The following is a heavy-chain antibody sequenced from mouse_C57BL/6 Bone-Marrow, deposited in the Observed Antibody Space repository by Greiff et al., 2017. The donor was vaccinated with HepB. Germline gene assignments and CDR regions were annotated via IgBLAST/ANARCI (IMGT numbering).Heavy chain of an antibody. CDR3: TTDYYGSSGAMDY. D-gene: IGHD1-1*01. J-gene: IGHJ4*01. CDR2: IDPENGDT. Sequence: VQLQQSGAELVRPGASVNLSCTASGFNIKDDYMHWVKQRPEQGLEWIGWIDPENGDTEYASKFQGKATITADTSSNTAYLQLSSLTSEDTAVYYCTTDYYGSSGAMDYWGQGTSVTVSS. CDR1: GFNIKDDY. V-gene: IGHV14-4*01.